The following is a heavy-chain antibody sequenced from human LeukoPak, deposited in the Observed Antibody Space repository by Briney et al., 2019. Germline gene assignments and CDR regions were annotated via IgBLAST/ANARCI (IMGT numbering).Heavy chain of an antibody. D-gene: IGHD4-23*01. V-gene: IGHV1-2*02. Sequence: ASVKVSCKTSGFTFTDYYIHWVRLAPGQGLEWMGYINPHRGVTSFPQRFRGRVTLTTDTSISAAYMDLSSLTSDDTAIYYCVREGNQVLTNNFDLWGQGALVTVSS. J-gene: IGHJ4*02. CDR3: VREGNQVLTNNFDL. CDR1: GFTFTDYY. CDR2: INPHRGVT.